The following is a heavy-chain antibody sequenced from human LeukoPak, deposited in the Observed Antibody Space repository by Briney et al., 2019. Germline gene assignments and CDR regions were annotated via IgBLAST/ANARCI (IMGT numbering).Heavy chain of an antibody. J-gene: IGHJ4*02. D-gene: IGHD4-17*01. CDR2: INHSGST. CDR3: ARQPYGDYGRPVGLIDY. Sequence: SETLSLTCTVSGGSISSGGYYWSWIRQHPGKGLEWIGEINHSGSTNYNPSLKSRVTISVDTSKNQFSLKLSSVTAADTAVYYCARQPYGDYGRPVGLIDYWGQGTLVTVSS. V-gene: IGHV4-39*01. CDR1: GGSISSGGYY.